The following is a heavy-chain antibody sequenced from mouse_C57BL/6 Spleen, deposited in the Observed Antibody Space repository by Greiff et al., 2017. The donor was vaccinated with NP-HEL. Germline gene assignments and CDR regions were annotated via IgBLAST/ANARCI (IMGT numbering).Heavy chain of an antibody. CDR3: ARSAMIRRGWFAY. CDR2: INPNNGGT. CDR1: GYTFTDYY. V-gene: IGHV1-26*01. D-gene: IGHD2-4*01. Sequence: EVQLQQSGPELVKPGASVKISCKASGYTFTDYYMNWVKQSHGKSLEWIGDINPNNGGTSYNQKFKGKATLTVDKSSSTAYMELRSLTSEDSAVYYCARSAMIRRGWFAYWGQGTLVTVSA. J-gene: IGHJ3*01.